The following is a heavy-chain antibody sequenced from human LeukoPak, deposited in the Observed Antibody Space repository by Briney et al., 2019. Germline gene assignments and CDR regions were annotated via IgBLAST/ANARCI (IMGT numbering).Heavy chain of an antibody. CDR1: GFTFSSYA. Sequence: PGGSLRLSCAASGFTFSSYAMHWVRQAPGKGLEWVAVISYDGSNKYYADSVKGRFTISRDNSKNTLYLQMNSLRAEDTAVYYCARDTIAVAGDSGQDFDYWGQETLVTVSS. V-gene: IGHV3-30-3*01. CDR2: ISYDGSNK. D-gene: IGHD6-19*01. CDR3: ARDTIAVAGDSGQDFDY. J-gene: IGHJ4*02.